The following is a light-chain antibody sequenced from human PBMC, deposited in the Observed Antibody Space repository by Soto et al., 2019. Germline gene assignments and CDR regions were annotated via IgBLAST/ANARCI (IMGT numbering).Light chain of an antibody. Sequence: DIVMTQSPLSLLVTPGEPASISCRSSQSLLHSNGYNYLDWYLQKPGQSPQLLIYLGSNRASGVPDRFSGSGSGTDFTLKISRVEAEDVGVYYCMQALAFGGGTKVDIK. CDR3: MQALA. CDR1: QSLLHSNGYNY. CDR2: LGS. J-gene: IGKJ4*01. V-gene: IGKV2-28*01.